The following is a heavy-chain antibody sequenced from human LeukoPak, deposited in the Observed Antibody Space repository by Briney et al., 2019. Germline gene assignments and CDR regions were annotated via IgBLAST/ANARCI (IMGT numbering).Heavy chain of an antibody. J-gene: IGHJ4*02. CDR3: ARYGSGSKYRDPFDS. D-gene: IGHD3-10*01. Sequence: GGSLRLSCVASGFNFDEYAMNWVRQAPGKGLEWISCIYRDSSVIHYADSVRGRLTVSRDNGKNSVYLQMNSLRADDTAVYFCARYGSGSKYRDPFDSWGQGTLVTVSA. V-gene: IGHV3-48*01. CDR1: GFNFDEYA. CDR2: IYRDSSVI.